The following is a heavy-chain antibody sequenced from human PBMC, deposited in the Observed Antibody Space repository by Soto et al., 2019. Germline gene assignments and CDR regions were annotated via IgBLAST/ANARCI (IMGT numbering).Heavy chain of an antibody. Sequence: QITLKESGPTLVKPTQTLTLTCTFSGFSLSTSEVGVGWIRQPPGKALQWLALIYWDDDKRYSPSLKSRLTTTKDTSKNQVVLTMTNMYPVDTATYYCAHAPGIAVTTNWFDPWGQGILVTVSS. CDR1: GFSLSTSEVG. CDR3: AHAPGIAVTTNWFDP. V-gene: IGHV2-5*02. D-gene: IGHD6-19*01. CDR2: IYWDDDK. J-gene: IGHJ5*02.